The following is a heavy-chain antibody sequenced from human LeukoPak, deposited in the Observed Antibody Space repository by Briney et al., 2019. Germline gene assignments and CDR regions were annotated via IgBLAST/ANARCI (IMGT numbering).Heavy chain of an antibody. Sequence: GASVKVSCKASGYTFTRYGICWVRQAPGQGLEWMGWISAYNGNTNYAQKLQGRVTMTTDTSTTTAYMGLRSLRSDDTAVYYCAREVLGLPFVYWGQGTLVTVSS. D-gene: IGHD3-16*01. V-gene: IGHV1-18*01. CDR1: GYTFTRYG. J-gene: IGHJ4*02. CDR3: AREVLGLPFVY. CDR2: ISAYNGNT.